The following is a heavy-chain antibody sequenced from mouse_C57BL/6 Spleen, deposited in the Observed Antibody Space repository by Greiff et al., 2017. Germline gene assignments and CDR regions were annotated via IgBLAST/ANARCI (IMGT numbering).Heavy chain of an antibody. CDR2: IYPRSGNT. V-gene: IGHV1-81*01. J-gene: IGHJ1*03. Sequence: QVQLQQSGAELARPGASVKLSCKASGYTFTSYGISWVKQRTGQGLEWIGEIYPRSGNTYYNEKFKGKATLTADKSSSTAYMELRSLTSEDSAVYVCARPDYYGSTYWYFDVWGTGTTVTVSS. CDR3: ARPDYYGSTYWYFDV. D-gene: IGHD1-1*01. CDR1: GYTFTSYG.